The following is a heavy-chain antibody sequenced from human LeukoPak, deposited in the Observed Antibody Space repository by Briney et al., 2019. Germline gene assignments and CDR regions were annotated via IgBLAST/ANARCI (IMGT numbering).Heavy chain of an antibody. V-gene: IGHV3-21*01. CDR3: ARYCSSTSCSTRYYYGMDV. CDR2: ISSSSSYI. D-gene: IGHD2-2*01. J-gene: IGHJ6*02. Sequence: GGSLRLSCAASRCTFSSYSLNRVRQAQGKGLEWVSSISSSSSYIYYADSVNGRFTISRDNAKNSLYLQMNSLRAEDTAVYYCARYCSSTSCSTRYYYGMDVWGQGTTVTVSS. CDR1: RCTFSSYS.